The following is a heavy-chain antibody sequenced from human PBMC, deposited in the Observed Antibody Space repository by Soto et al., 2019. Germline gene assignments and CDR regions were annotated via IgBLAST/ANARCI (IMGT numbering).Heavy chain of an antibody. V-gene: IGHV3-7*01. D-gene: IGHD5-18*01. J-gene: IGHJ3*02. CDR2: IKQDGTEK. CDR1: GFTFSRYW. Sequence: RGSLRLSCAASGFTFSRYWMNWVRQAPGNGLEWVANIKQDGTEKNYVDSVKGRFTISRDNARKSLYLQIDSLRAEDTAVYFCARGDTPMITGMDSFDIWGQGTMVTVSS. CDR3: ARGDTPMITGMDSFDI.